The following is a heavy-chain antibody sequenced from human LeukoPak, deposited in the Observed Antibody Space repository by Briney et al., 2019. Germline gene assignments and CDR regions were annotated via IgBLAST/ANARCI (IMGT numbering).Heavy chain of an antibody. CDR1: GFTFSSYS. D-gene: IGHD3-10*01. V-gene: IGHV3-21*01. Sequence: GGSLRLSCAASGFTFSSYSMNWVRQAPGKGLEWVSSISSSSSYIYYADSVKGRFTISRDNAKNSLYLQMNSLRAEDTAVYYCARDLHGSGSYGDYWGQGTLVTVSS. CDR3: ARDLHGSGSYGDY. CDR2: ISSSSSYI. J-gene: IGHJ4*02.